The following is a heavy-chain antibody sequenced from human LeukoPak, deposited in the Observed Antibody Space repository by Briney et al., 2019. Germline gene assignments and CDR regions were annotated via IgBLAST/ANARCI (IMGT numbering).Heavy chain of an antibody. CDR3: AKDWASPVVVPAAILGPIFGMDV. CDR2: IKQDGSEK. Sequence: GGSLRLSCAASGFTFSSYAMNWVRQTPGKGLELVANIKQDGSEKYYVDSVKGRFTISRDNAKNSLYLQMNSLRAEDTAVYYCAKDWASPVVVPAAILGPIFGMDVWGQGTTVTVSS. D-gene: IGHD2-2*01. CDR1: GFTFSSYA. J-gene: IGHJ6*02. V-gene: IGHV3-7*03.